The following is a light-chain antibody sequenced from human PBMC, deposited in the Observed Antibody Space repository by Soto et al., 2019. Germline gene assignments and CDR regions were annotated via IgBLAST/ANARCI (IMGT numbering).Light chain of an antibody. CDR3: QQYGSSLGFT. V-gene: IGKV3-20*01. J-gene: IGKJ3*01. CDR1: KSVSSSY. CDR2: GAS. Sequence: DILLPQSPDTLSLSPGEIATLSCRARKSVSSSYLAWYQQKPGQAPRLLIYGASSRATGIADRFSGSGSGTYFTITSSRLEPEEFAVYYCQQYGSSLGFTVGPGTKVDI.